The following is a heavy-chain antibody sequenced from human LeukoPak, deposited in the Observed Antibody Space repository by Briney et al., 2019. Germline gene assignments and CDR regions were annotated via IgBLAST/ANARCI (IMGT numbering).Heavy chain of an antibody. CDR2: ISTSGTTI. Sequence: PGGSLRLSCAASGFTFSSYAMSWVRQAPGKGLEWVSYISTSGTTIYYADSVKGRFTISRDNAKNSLYLQMNSLRAEDTAVYFCARIARLVSSGWYEDYWGQGTLVTVSS. J-gene: IGHJ4*02. CDR3: ARIARLVSSGWYEDY. V-gene: IGHV3-48*03. D-gene: IGHD6-19*01. CDR1: GFTFSSYA.